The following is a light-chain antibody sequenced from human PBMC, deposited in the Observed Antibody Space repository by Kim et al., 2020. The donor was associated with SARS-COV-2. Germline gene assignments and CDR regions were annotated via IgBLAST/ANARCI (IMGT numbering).Light chain of an antibody. Sequence: QSALTQPASVSGSPGQSITISCTGTSSDVGGYNYVSWYQQYPDKAPKLMLYDVTKRPSGVSNRFSGSKSGNTASLTISGLQAEDEADYYCSSYRSSGYVFGTGTKVTVL. CDR3: SSYRSSGYV. V-gene: IGLV2-14*03. CDR2: DVT. J-gene: IGLJ1*01. CDR1: SSDVGGYNY.